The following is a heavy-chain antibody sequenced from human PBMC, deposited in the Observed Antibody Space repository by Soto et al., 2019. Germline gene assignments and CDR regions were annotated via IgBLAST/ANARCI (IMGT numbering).Heavy chain of an antibody. V-gene: IGHV1-18*01. J-gene: IGHJ6*03. Sequence: QVQLVQSGGEVKKPGASVKVSCKASGYTFTSYGISWVRQAPGQGLEWMGWISAYNGDTNYPQKLQARVPMTIDTSTNTAYMDLRSLRSDDTAVYYCARAATNLAPDQLVLVCGYYFFYMGVLGKGTTGTVSS. CDR1: GYTFTSYG. CDR2: ISAYNGDT. D-gene: IGHD2-8*01. CDR3: ARAATNLAPDQLVLVCGYYFFYMGV.